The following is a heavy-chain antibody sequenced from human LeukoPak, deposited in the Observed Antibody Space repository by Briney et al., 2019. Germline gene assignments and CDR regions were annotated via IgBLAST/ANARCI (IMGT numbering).Heavy chain of an antibody. V-gene: IGHV4-34*01. J-gene: IGHJ4*02. Sequence: SETLSLTCAVYGGSFSGYYWSWIRQPPGKGLEWIGEINHSGSTNYNPSLKSRVTISVDTSKNQFSLKLSSVTAADTAVYYCARGKPQYSYGYSRYFDYWGQGTLVTVSS. D-gene: IGHD5-18*01. CDR1: GGSFSGYY. CDR3: ARGKPQYSYGYSRYFDY. CDR2: INHSGST.